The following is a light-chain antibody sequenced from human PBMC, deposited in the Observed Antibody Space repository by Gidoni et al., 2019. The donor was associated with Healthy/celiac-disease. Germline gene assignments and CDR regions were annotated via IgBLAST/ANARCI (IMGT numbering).Light chain of an antibody. CDR3: QQYNSYPGT. Sequence: DIQMTQSPSTLSASVGDRVTITCRASQSISSWLAWYQQKPGKAPKLLIYKASSLESGVPSRFSGSGSGTEFTLTISSLQPDDFATYYCQQYNSYPGTFGQGTKLEIK. CDR2: KAS. CDR1: QSISSW. J-gene: IGKJ2*01. V-gene: IGKV1-5*03.